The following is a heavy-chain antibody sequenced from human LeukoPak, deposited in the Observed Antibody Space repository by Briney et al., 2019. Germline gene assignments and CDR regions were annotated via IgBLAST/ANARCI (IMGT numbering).Heavy chain of an antibody. CDR2: IYYSGST. J-gene: IGHJ6*03. V-gene: IGHV4-39*01. CDR1: GGSISSSSYY. Sequence: SETLSLTCTVSGGSISSSSYYWGWIRQPPGRGLEWLGSIYYSGSTYYNPSLKSRVTISVDTSKNQFSLKLSSVTAADTAVYYCARQPIVVVPAACYMDVWGKGTTVTVSS. D-gene: IGHD2-2*01. CDR3: ARQPIVVVPAACYMDV.